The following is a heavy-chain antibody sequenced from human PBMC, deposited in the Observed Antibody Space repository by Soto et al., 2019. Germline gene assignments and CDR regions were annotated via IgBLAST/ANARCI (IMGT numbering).Heavy chain of an antibody. CDR2: ICYSGST. V-gene: IGHV4-30-4*01. Sequence: PSETLSLTCTVSGGSISSGDYYWSWIRQPPGKGLEWIRYICYSGSTYYNPSLKSRVTISVDTSKNQFSLKLSSVTAADTAVYYCGCWPVPAAHYFGMDVWGQGTTVTVSS. CDR1: GGSISSGDYY. D-gene: IGHD2-2*01. J-gene: IGHJ6*02. CDR3: GCWPVPAAHYFGMDV.